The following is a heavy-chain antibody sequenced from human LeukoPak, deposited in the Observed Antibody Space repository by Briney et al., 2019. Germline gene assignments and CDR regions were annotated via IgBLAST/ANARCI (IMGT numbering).Heavy chain of an antibody. J-gene: IGHJ3*02. CDR3: ARVSSKTYDFWSGYDAFDI. D-gene: IGHD3-3*01. V-gene: IGHV3-21*04. CDR2: ISSSSSYI. CDR1: GFTFSSYS. Sequence: GGSLRLSCAASGFTFSSYSMNWVRQAPGKGLEWVSSISSSSSYIYYADSVKGRFTISRDNAKNSLYLQMNSLRAEDTALYHCARVSSKTYDFWSGYDAFDIWGQGTMVTVSS.